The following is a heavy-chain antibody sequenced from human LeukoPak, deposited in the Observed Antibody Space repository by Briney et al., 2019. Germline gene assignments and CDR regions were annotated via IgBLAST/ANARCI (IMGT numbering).Heavy chain of an antibody. D-gene: IGHD6-13*01. CDR3: ARGAGAAGTAY. Sequence: GASVTVSFMASGYTFTSYGISWVRQPPGQGLEWMGWISAYNGNTNYAQKLQGRVTMTTDTSTSTAYMELRSLRSDDTAVYYCARGAGAAGTAYWGQGTLVTVSS. J-gene: IGHJ4*02. CDR2: ISAYNGNT. CDR1: GYTFTSYG. V-gene: IGHV1-18*01.